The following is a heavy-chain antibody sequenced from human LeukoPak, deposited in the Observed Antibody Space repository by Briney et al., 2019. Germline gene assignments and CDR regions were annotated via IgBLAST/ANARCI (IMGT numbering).Heavy chain of an antibody. V-gene: IGHV3-23*01. CDR2: ISGSGGST. CDR3: AKIYPPRPVRPRTNWFDP. CDR1: GFTFSSYA. J-gene: IGHJ5*02. Sequence: GGSLRLSCAASGFTFSSYAMSWVRQAPGKGLERVSAISGSGGSTYYADSVKGRFTISRDNSKNTLYLQMNSLRAEDTAVYYCAKIYPPRPVRPRTNWFDPWGQGTLVTVSS. D-gene: IGHD3-10*01.